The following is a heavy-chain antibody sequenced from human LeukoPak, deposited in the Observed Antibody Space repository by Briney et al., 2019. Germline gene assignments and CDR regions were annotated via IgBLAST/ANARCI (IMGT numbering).Heavy chain of an antibody. J-gene: IGHJ4*02. V-gene: IGHV1-2*02. Sequence: ASVKVSCNTSGYSFTSYAISWVRQAPGQGLEWMGWINLNSGGTNYAQNFQGRVTMTRDTSISTAYMELSRLRSDDTAVYYCTTLDYYDNSGYYYADDYWGQGTPVTVSS. CDR3: TTLDYYDNSGYYYADDY. CDR2: INLNSGGT. CDR1: GYSFTSYA. D-gene: IGHD3-22*01.